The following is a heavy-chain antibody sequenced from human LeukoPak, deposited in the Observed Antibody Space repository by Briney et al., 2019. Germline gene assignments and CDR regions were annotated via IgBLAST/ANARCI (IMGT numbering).Heavy chain of an antibody. CDR3: ATQVTNSDFWSGYFPSNWFDP. J-gene: IGHJ5*02. CDR1: GGSIRSYY. D-gene: IGHD3-3*01. Sequence: PSETLSLTCTVSGGSIRSYYWSWIRQPAGKGLEWIGRIYTSWSTNYNPSLKSRVTMSVDTSKEQVSLKLSSVTAADPAVDYFATQVTNSDFWSGYFPSNWFDPWGQGTLVTVSS. CDR2: IYTSWST. V-gene: IGHV4-4*07.